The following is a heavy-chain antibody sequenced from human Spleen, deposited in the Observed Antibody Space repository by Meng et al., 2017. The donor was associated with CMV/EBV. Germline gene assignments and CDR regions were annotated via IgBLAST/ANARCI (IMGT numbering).Heavy chain of an antibody. J-gene: IGHJ4*02. V-gene: IGHV1-2*02. Sequence: SGYTLTGYDMHWVRQDPGQGFEWMGWINTNSGGTNYAQKFQGRVTMTRDTSISTAYMELSRLRSDDTAVYYCARDKEWEILKGPFDYWGQGTLVTVSS. D-gene: IGHD1-26*01. CDR1: GYTLTGYD. CDR2: INTNSGGT. CDR3: ARDKEWEILKGPFDY.